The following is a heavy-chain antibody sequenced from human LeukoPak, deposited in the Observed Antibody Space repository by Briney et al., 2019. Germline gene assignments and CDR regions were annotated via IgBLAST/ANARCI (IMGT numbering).Heavy chain of an antibody. D-gene: IGHD3-10*01. V-gene: IGHV1-18*01. Sequence: GASVKVSCKASGYTFTSYGISWVRQAPGQGPEWMGWISAYNGNTNYAQKLQGRVTMTTDTSTSTAYMELRSLRSDDTAVYYCARDMRGVTYYYYYGMDVWGQGTTVTVSS. CDR2: ISAYNGNT. CDR1: GYTFTSYG. CDR3: ARDMRGVTYYYYYGMDV. J-gene: IGHJ6*02.